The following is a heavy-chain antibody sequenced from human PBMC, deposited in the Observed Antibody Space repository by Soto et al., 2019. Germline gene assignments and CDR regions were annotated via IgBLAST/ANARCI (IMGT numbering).Heavy chain of an antibody. V-gene: IGHV4-34*01. CDR3: ARGQEGVVATH. J-gene: IGHJ4*02. Sequence: QVQLQQWGAGLLKPSETLSLNCAVTGGSLSGYYWSWIRQPPGKGLEWIGEVKDGGHTNYSPSLRGRVTISSATSNNQFSLRLNSVTAADTGVYYCARGQEGVVATHWDQGSLVTVS. D-gene: IGHD5-12*01. CDR1: GGSLSGYY. CDR2: VKDGGHT.